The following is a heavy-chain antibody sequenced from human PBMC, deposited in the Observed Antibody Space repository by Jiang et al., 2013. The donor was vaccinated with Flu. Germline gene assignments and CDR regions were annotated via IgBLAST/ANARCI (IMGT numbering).Heavy chain of an antibody. D-gene: IGHD1-26*01. CDR3: AKLGGACNAGKCYFDY. Sequence: AEVKKPGESLKISCKGSGYSFPFYWIAWMRQMAPGKAWSGWGSSILVTLIRDTIRPSKGQVTISGDKSVNTAYLQWDSLKASDTATYYCAKLGGACNAGKCYFDYWGPGNRGHGLL. CDR2: SILVTLIR. CDR1: GYSFPFYW. J-gene: IGHJ4*02. V-gene: IGHV5-51*01.